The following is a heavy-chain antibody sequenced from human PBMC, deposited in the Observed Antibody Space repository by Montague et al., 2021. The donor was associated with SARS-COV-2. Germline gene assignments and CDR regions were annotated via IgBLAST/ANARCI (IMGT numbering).Heavy chain of an antibody. Sequence: SETLSLTCSVSGFSISSGYYWGWIRRTPWKGLEWIGSRYQNGATYYSPSLKRPVTILLDTSKNQFSLSLTSVTAADTAVYYCARSGVGIFDFSYFDSWGQGSLVIVSS. V-gene: IGHV4-38-2*02. J-gene: IGHJ4*02. CDR3: ARSGVGIFDFSYFDS. D-gene: IGHD3-3*01. CDR1: GFSISSGYY. CDR2: RYQNGAT.